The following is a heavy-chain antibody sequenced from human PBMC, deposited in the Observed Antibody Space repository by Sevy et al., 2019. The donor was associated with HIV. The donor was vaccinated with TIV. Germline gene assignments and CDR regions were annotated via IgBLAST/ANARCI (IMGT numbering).Heavy chain of an antibody. CDR2: ISYDGSNQ. V-gene: IGHV3-30*18. CDR1: GFTFSSYG. J-gene: IGHJ1*01. D-gene: IGHD3-10*01. Sequence: GGSLRLSCAASGFTFSSYGMHWVHQAPGKGLEWVAVISYDGSNQYYADSVKGRFTISRDNSKNTLSLQMISLRAEDTAVYYCAKDERYHGSGSPQYWGQGTLVTVSS. CDR3: AKDERYHGSGSPQY.